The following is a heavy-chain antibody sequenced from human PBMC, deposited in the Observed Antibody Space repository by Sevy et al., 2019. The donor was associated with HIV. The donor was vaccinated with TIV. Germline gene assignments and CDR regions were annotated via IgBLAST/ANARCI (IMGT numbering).Heavy chain of an antibody. CDR3: AKNTAAVGVGGFDY. V-gene: IGHV3-30*02. Sequence: GGSLRLSCAASGFTFSYSGMHWVRQAPGKGLEWVAFIQFDGSSQYYADPVKGRFTILRDNSKKTLYLQMNSLTTDETAVYYCAKNTAAVGVGGFDYWGQGALVTVSS. CDR2: IQFDGSSQ. CDR1: GFTFSYSG. D-gene: IGHD2-8*01. J-gene: IGHJ4*02.